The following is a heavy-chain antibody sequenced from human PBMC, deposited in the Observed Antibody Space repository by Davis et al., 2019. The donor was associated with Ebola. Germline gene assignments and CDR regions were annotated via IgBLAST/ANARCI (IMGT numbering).Heavy chain of an antibody. CDR1: GFTFSSYG. CDR3: AREAAAGDY. Sequence: GGSLRLSCAASGFTFSSYGMHWVRQAPGKGLEWVSYISSSGSTIYYADFVKGRFTISRDNAKNSLYLQMNSLRVEDTAVYYCAREAAAGDYWGQGTLVTVS. CDR2: ISSSGSTI. V-gene: IGHV3-48*04. D-gene: IGHD6-13*01. J-gene: IGHJ4*02.